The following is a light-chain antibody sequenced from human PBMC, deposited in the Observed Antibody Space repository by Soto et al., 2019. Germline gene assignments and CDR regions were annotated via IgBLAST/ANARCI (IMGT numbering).Light chain of an antibody. J-gene: IGKJ4*01. CDR2: AAS. V-gene: IGKV1-6*01. Sequence: AIQMTQYPSSLSASVGDRVTITCRASQGITSDLGWYQQKPGKAPKLLIYAASSLQSGVPSRFSGSGSGTDFTLTISSLQPEDFATYYCQQANSFPLTFGGGTKVDI. CDR3: QQANSFPLT. CDR1: QGITSD.